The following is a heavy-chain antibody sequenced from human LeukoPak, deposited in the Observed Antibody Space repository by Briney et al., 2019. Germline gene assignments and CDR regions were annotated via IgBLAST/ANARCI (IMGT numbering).Heavy chain of an antibody. CDR3: ARDPRYCSGGSCYFYGMDV. D-gene: IGHD2-15*01. V-gene: IGHV1-2*06. J-gene: IGHJ6*02. CDR1: GYTFTGYY. CDR2: INPNSGGT. Sequence: EASVKVSCKASGYTFTGYYMHWVRQAPGQGLEWMGRINPNSGGTNYAQKFQGRVTMTRDTSISTAYMELSRLRSDDTAVYYCARDPRYCSGGSCYFYGMDVWGQGTTVTVSS.